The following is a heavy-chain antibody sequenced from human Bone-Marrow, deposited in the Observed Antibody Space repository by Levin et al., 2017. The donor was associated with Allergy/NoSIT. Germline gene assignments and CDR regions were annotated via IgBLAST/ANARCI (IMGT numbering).Heavy chain of an antibody. CDR2: IYPSGTT. CDR3: ARDQERKTIFGVVIASSVGFDA. V-gene: IGHV4-38-2*02. Sequence: GSLRLSCAVSGYSISSGYYWGWIRQPPGKGLEWIGSIYPSGTTYYNPSLKSRVTISVDTSKNRFSLKLTSVTAADTAVYYCARDQERKTIFGVVIASSVGFDAWGQGILVTVSS. J-gene: IGHJ5*02. D-gene: IGHD3-3*01. CDR1: GYSISSGYY.